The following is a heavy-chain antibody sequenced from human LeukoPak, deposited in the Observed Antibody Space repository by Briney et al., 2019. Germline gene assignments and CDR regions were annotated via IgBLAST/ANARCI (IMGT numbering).Heavy chain of an antibody. CDR2: ISAYNSNT. Sequence: APVKVSCKASGYTFTSYGISWVGQAPGQRLEGMGWISAYNSNTNYAQKLKSRVTMPTDTSTSTAYMELRSLRSDDTAVYYCARERWSDAGIAVAGDFDYWGQGTLVIVSS. CDR3: ARERWSDAGIAVAGDFDY. CDR1: GYTFTSYG. D-gene: IGHD6-19*01. V-gene: IGHV1-18*01. J-gene: IGHJ4*02.